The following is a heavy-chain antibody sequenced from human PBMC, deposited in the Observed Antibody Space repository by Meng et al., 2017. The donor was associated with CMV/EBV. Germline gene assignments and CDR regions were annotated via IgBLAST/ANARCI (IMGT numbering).Heavy chain of an antibody. D-gene: IGHD4-17*01. CDR1: GGTFSSYA. CDR2: IIPIFGTA. Sequence: QVPVVQAGAEVKKPGSSVKVSCKASGGTFSSYAISWVRQAPGQGLEWMGGIIPIFGTANYAQKFQGRVTITADESTSTAYMELSSLRSEDTAVYYCAREVDDYGDGWYFDLWGRGTLVTVSS. CDR3: AREVDDYGDGWYFDL. J-gene: IGHJ2*01. V-gene: IGHV1-69*12.